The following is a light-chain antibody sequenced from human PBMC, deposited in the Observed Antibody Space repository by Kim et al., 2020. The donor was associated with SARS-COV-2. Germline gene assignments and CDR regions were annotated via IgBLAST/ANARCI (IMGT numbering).Light chain of an antibody. V-gene: IGLV2-11*03. Sequence: PGPSLTISRTGTSRDVGSYNSVSWYHQHPGKAPKFIIHEVTKRPSGVPARFSGSKSGNTASLTVSGLQPDDEADYYCCSFAGSAYVFGTGTKVTVL. J-gene: IGLJ1*01. CDR1: SRDVGSYNS. CDR3: CSFAGSAYV. CDR2: EVT.